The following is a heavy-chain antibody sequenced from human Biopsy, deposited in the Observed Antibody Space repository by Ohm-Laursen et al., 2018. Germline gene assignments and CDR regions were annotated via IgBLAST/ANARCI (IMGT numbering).Heavy chain of an antibody. V-gene: IGHV3-21*01. D-gene: IGHD6-6*01. CDR1: GFTFGSFS. CDR3: ARDSSGTARADGMDV. Sequence: SLRLSCAASGFTFGSFSMNWVRQAPGKGLEWISYINEVSSHINDADSVKGRITVARDNAKNSLYLQLNSLRAEDTAVYYCARDSSGTARADGMDVWGQGTTVTVSS. J-gene: IGHJ6*02. CDR2: INEVSSHI.